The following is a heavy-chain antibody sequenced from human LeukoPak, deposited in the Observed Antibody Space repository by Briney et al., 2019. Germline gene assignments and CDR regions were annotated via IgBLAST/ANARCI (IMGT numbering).Heavy chain of an antibody. CDR3: ARDCARGGCRGSYYYGMDV. CDR2: ISYDGSNK. J-gene: IGHJ6*02. V-gene: IGHV3-30-3*01. CDR1: GFTFSSYA. Sequence: PGGSLRLSCAASGFTFSSYAMHWVRQAPGKGLEWVAVISYDGSNKYYADSVKGRFTISRDNSKNTLYLQMNSLRAEDTAVYYCARDCARGGCRGSYYYGMDVWGQGTTVTVSS. D-gene: IGHD2-8*01.